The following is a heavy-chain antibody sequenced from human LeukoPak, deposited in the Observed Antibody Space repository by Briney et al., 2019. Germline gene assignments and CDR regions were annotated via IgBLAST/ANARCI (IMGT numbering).Heavy chain of an antibody. D-gene: IGHD6-6*01. J-gene: IGHJ4*02. CDR2: ISGSGGST. CDR3: AKDLRVYSSSH. CDR1: GFTFSSYA. V-gene: IGHV3-23*01. Sequence: GGSLRLSCAASGFTFSSYAMSWVRQASGKGLEWVSAISGSGGSTYYADSVKGRFTISRDNSKNTLYLQMNSLRAEDTAVYYCAKDLRVYSSSHWGQGTLVTVSS.